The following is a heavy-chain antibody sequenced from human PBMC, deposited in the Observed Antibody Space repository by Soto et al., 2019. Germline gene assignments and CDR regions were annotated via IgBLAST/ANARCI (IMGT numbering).Heavy chain of an antibody. CDR3: AKEEGRYTAYYYYYGMDV. V-gene: IGHV3-30*18. J-gene: IGHJ6*02. CDR1: GFTFSSYG. Sequence: GGSLRLSCAASGFTFSSYGMYWVRQAPGKGLEWVAVISYDGSNKYYADSVKGRFTISRDNSKNTLYLQMNSLRAEDTAVYYCAKEEGRYTAYYYYYGMDVWGQGTTVTVSS. CDR2: ISYDGSNK. D-gene: IGHD3-10*01.